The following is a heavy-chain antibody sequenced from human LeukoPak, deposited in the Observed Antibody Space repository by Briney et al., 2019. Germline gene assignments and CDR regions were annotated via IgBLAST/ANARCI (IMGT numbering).Heavy chain of an antibody. CDR2: INHSGST. CDR3: ARLSSSRTGVYYYYYYGMDV. Sequence: PSETLSLTCAVYGGSFSGYYWSWIRQPPGNRLEWIGEINHSGSTNYNPSLKSRVTISVDTSKNQFSLKLSSVTAADTAVYYCARLSSSRTGVYYYYYYGMDVWGQGTTVTVSS. J-gene: IGHJ6*02. D-gene: IGHD6-6*01. V-gene: IGHV4-34*01. CDR1: GGSFSGYY.